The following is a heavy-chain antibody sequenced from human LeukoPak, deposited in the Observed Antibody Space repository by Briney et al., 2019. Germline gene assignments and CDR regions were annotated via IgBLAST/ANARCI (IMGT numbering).Heavy chain of an antibody. CDR1: GGTFSSYA. Sequence: SVKVSCKASGGTFSSYAISWVRQAPGQGLEWMGGIIPIFGTANYAQKFKGRAPITADECTSKAPMELSSLRSEDTAVYYCARAAIVVVPAAVYYYYGMDVWGQGTTVTVSS. CDR2: IIPIFGTA. D-gene: IGHD2-2*01. CDR3: ARAAIVVVPAAVYYYYGMDV. V-gene: IGHV1-69*01. J-gene: IGHJ6*02.